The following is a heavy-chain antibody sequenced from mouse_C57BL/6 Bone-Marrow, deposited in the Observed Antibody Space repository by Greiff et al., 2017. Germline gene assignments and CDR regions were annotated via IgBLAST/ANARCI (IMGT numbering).Heavy chain of an antibody. CDR1: GYTFTSYW. V-gene: IGHV1-61*01. Sequence: VQLQQPGAELVRPGSSVKLSCKASGYTFTSYWMDWVKQRPGQGLEWIGNIYPSDSETHYNQKFKDKATLTVDKSSSTAYLQLSSLTSEDSAVYYCARWGWGEDYAMDYWGQGTSVTVAS. J-gene: IGHJ4*01. D-gene: IGHD1-1*02. CDR2: IYPSDSET. CDR3: ARWGWGEDYAMDY.